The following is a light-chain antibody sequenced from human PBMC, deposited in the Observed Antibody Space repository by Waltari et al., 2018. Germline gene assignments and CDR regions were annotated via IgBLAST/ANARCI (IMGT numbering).Light chain of an antibody. J-gene: IGKJ1*01. V-gene: IGKV1-5*03. Sequence: DIQMIQSTSTLSASVGDRCTLTCRASQSINSWLAWYQQKPGIAPKLLIYKASSLESGVPSRFSGSGSGTEFTLTISSLQPDDLATYYCQQYRTNPWTFGQGTKVEIE. CDR2: KAS. CDR1: QSINSW. CDR3: QQYRTNPWT.